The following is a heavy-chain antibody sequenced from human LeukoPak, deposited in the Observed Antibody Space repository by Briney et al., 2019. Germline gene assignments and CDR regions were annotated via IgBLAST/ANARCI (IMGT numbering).Heavy chain of an antibody. V-gene: IGHV3-48*01. J-gene: IGHJ4*02. D-gene: IGHD4-17*01. CDR2: ISSSTTI. Sequence: GGSLRLSCAASGFTFSNYNMHWVRQAPGKGLESISYISSSTTIYNGDSVKGRFTISRDNAKNSLFLQMNSLRAEDTAVYYGARENYADLFDFWGQGTLVTVSS. CDR3: ARENYADLFDF. CDR1: GFTFSNYN.